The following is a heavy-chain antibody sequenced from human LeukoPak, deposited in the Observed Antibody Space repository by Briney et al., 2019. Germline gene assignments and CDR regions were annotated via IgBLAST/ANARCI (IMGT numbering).Heavy chain of an antibody. J-gene: IGHJ4*02. D-gene: IGHD2-2*01. CDR2: ISWNSGSI. CDR3: ATSLYCSSTSCPFDD. V-gene: IGHV3-9*01. Sequence: GGSLRLSCAASGFTFDDYAMHWVRQAPGKGLEWVAGISWNSGSIGYADSVKGRFTISRDNSKNTLYLQMNSLRPEDTAVYYCATSLYCSSTSCPFDDWGRGTLVTVSS. CDR1: GFTFDDYA.